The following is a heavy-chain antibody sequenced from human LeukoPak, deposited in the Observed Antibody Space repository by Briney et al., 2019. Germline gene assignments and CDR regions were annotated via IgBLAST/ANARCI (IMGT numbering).Heavy chain of an antibody. V-gene: IGHV3-23*01. D-gene: IGHD3-22*01. CDR1: GFTFSSYA. CDR3: AKDKFPPPARSGYGY. CDR2: ISGSGGST. Sequence: GGSLRLSCAASGFTFSSYAMSWVRQAPGKGLEWVSAISGSGGSTYYADSVKGRFTISRDNSKNTLYLQMNSLRAEDTAVYYCAKDKFPPPARSGYGYWGQGTLVTVSS. J-gene: IGHJ4*02.